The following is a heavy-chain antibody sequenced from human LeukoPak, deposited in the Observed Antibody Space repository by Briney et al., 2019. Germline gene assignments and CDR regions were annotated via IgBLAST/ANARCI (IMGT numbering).Heavy chain of an antibody. CDR3: ARGTSYCTNGVCYREGMDV. D-gene: IGHD2-8*01. CDR1: GGSISSGGYS. CDR2: IYHSGST. J-gene: IGHJ6*02. V-gene: IGHV4-30-2*01. Sequence: SQTLSLTCAVSGGSISSGGYSWSWIRQPPGKGLEWIGYIYHSGSTYYNPSLKSRVTISVDRSKNQFSLKLSSVTAADTAVNYCARGTSYCTNGVCYREGMDVWGRGTTVTVSS.